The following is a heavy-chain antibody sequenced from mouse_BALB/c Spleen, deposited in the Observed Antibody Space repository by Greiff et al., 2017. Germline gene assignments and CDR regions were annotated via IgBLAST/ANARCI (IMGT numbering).Heavy chain of an antibody. V-gene: IGHV14-3*02. CDR3: ARSVAPGNYYAMDY. CDR2: IDPANGNT. J-gene: IGHJ4*01. Sequence: DVKLQESGAELVKPGASVKLSCTASGFNIKDTYMHWVKQRPEQGLEWIGRIDPANGNTKYDPKFQGKATITADTSSNTAYLQLSSLTSEDTAVYYCARSVAPGNYYAMDYWGQGTSVTVSS. D-gene: IGHD1-1*01. CDR1: GFNIKDTY.